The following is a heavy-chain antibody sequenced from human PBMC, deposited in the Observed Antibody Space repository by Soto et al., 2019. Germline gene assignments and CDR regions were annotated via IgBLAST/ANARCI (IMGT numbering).Heavy chain of an antibody. CDR3: ARVIEVQLWLRGYYYGMAV. D-gene: IGHD5-18*01. J-gene: IGHJ6*02. CDR1: GFTFSSYS. V-gene: IGHV3-21*01. Sequence: EVQLVESGGGLVKPGGSLRLSCAASGFTFSSYSMNWVRQAPGKGLEWVSSISSSSSYIYYADSVKGRFTISRDNAKNSLYLQMNSRRAEDTAVYYCARVIEVQLWLRGYYYGMAVWGQGTTVTVSS. CDR2: ISSSSSYI.